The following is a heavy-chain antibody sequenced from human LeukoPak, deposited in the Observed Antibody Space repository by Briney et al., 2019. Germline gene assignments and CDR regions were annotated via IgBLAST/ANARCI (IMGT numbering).Heavy chain of an antibody. D-gene: IGHD6-19*01. Sequence: SQTLPLTCAISGDSVSSNSAAWNWIRQSPSRGLEWLGRTYYRSKWYNDYAVSVKSRITINPDTSKNQFSLQLNSVTPEDTAVYYCARDGGRQWLVTTHYYYYYGMDVWGQGTTVTVSS. CDR3: ARDGGRQWLVTTHYYYYYGMDV. CDR2: TYYRSKWYN. CDR1: GDSVSSNSAA. J-gene: IGHJ6*02. V-gene: IGHV6-1*01.